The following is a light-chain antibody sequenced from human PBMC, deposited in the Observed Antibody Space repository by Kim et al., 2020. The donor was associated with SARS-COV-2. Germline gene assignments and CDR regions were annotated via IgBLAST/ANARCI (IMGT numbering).Light chain of an antibody. J-gene: IGLJ3*02. Sequence: SVSPGHTASITCSGDKLGDKYACWYQQKPGQSPVLVIYQDSKRPSGIPERFSGSNAGNTAPLTISGTQAMDEADYYCQAWDSSTWVFGGGTQLTVL. V-gene: IGLV3-1*01. CDR2: QDS. CDR3: QAWDSSTWV. CDR1: KLGDKY.